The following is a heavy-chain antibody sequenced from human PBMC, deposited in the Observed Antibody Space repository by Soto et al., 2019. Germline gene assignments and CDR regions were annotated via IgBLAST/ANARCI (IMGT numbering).Heavy chain of an antibody. CDR2: ISNTGGST. D-gene: IGHD5-12*01. Sequence: EVQLLESGGGLVQPGGSLRLSCAASGFSFSTYAMSWVRQAPGKGLEWVSGISNTGGSTHYTDSVKGRLTISRDNSKNTLYLQMNSLRAEDTAVYYCAKVISVATILNKWGQGILVTVSS. V-gene: IGHV3-23*01. J-gene: IGHJ4*02. CDR1: GFSFSTYA. CDR3: AKVISVATILNK.